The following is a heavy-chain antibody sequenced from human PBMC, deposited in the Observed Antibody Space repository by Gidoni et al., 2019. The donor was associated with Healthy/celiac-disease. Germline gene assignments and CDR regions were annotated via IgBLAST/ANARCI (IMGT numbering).Heavy chain of an antibody. V-gene: IGHV3-23*01. Sequence: GRFTISRDNSKNTLYLQMNSLRAEDTAVYYCAKNYDSSGYYWGVFDYWGQGTLVTVSS. D-gene: IGHD3-22*01. J-gene: IGHJ4*02. CDR3: AKNYDSSGYYWGVFDY.